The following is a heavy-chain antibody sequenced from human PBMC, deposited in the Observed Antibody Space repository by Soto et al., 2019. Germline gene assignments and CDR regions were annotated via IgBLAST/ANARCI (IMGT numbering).Heavy chain of an antibody. CDR1: GYTFTSYA. J-gene: IGHJ4*02. D-gene: IGHD1-26*01. Sequence: ASVKVSCKASGYTFTSYAMHWVLQAPGQRLEWMGWINAGNGNTKYSQKFQGRVTITRDTSASTAYMELSSLRSEGTAVYYCARAGWYSGSYFGYWGQGTLVTVSS. CDR2: INAGNGNT. V-gene: IGHV1-3*01. CDR3: ARAGWYSGSYFGY.